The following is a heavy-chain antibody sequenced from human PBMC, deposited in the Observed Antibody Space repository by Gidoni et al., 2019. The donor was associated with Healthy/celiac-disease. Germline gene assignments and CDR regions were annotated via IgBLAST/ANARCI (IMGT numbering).Heavy chain of an antibody. J-gene: IGHJ3*02. CDR1: GFTFSSYA. V-gene: IGHV3-30-3*01. D-gene: IGHD6-19*01. CDR2: ISYDGSNK. CDR3: ARDLQWLGEMGAIDI. Sequence: QVQLVESGGGVVQPGWSLRLPCVASGFTFSSYAMHWVRQASGMGLEWVAVISYDGSNKYYADAVKGRFTISRDNSKNTLYLQMNSLRAEDTAVYYCARDLQWLGEMGAIDIWGQGTMVTVSS.